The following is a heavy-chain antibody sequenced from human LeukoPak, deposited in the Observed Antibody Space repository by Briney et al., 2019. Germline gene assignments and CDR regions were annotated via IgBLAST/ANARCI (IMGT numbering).Heavy chain of an antibody. CDR3: AVWRGHVGFWSGPFDY. V-gene: IGHV1-2*02. D-gene: IGHD3-3*01. CDR1: GYTFTGYY. CDR2: INPNNGDT. J-gene: IGHJ4*02. Sequence: ASLKVSCKAYGYTFTGYYMHWVRQAPGHALEWLGWINPNNGDTKYEQKFQGRVTMTRDTSISTTYMELSSLKSDDTAVYYCAVWRGHVGFWSGPFDYWGQGTLVTVSS.